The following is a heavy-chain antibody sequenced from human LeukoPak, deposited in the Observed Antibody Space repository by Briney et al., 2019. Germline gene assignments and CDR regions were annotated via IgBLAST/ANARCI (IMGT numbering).Heavy chain of an antibody. CDR3: ARDPRHYDFWSGYYSYYGMDV. CDR1: GDSVSSSNYY. CDR2: IYYSGNT. Sequence: SETLSLTCTVSGDSVSSSNYYWSWIRQPPGKGLEWIGYIYYSGNTNYNPSLKSRVTISVDTSKSQFSLKLSSVTAADTAVYYCARDPRHYDFWSGYYSYYGMDVWGQGTTVTVSS. D-gene: IGHD3-3*01. V-gene: IGHV4-61*01. J-gene: IGHJ6*02.